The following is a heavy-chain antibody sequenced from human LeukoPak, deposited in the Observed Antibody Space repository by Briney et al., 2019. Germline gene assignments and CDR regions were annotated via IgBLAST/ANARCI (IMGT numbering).Heavy chain of an antibody. CDR1: GYTFTTYD. Sequence: ASVKVSCKASGYTFTTYDINWVRQAFGQGLEWMGWMNLKSGYTGYAQKFQGRDTITGDTSISTAYMELSSLRSEDTAVYYCARVAGSIDYWGQGTLVTVSS. CDR3: ARVAGSIDY. CDR2: MNLKSGYT. J-gene: IGHJ4*02. D-gene: IGHD6-19*01. V-gene: IGHV1-8*03.